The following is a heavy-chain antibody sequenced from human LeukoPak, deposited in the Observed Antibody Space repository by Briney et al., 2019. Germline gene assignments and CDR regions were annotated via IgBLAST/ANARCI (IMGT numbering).Heavy chain of an antibody. J-gene: IGHJ4*02. CDR3: ARDGRCGGDCYAS. CDR1: GFSFSSYT. D-gene: IGHD2-21*02. Sequence: GGSLRLSCAASGFSFSSYTMNWVRQAPGKGLEWVSIISSSSSYIYYADSVKGRFTISRDNAKNALYLQMNSLRVKGTAVYYCARDGRCGGDCYASWGQGTLVTVSS. V-gene: IGHV3-21*01. CDR2: ISSSSSYI.